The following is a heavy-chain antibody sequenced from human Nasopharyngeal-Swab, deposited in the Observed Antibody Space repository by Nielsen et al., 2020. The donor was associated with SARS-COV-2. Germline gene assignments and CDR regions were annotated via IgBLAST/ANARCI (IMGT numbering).Heavy chain of an antibody. Sequence: GESLKISCPASGFTFSTYWMHWVRQAPGKGLVWVSRINSIGSSINYADSVKGRFTISRDNAKNTLYLQMNSLRAEDTAVYYCAREGGGSYSDTFDMWGQGTMVTVSS. D-gene: IGHD3-10*01. V-gene: IGHV3-74*01. CDR1: GFTFSTYW. CDR3: AREGGGSYSDTFDM. CDR2: INSIGSSI. J-gene: IGHJ3*02.